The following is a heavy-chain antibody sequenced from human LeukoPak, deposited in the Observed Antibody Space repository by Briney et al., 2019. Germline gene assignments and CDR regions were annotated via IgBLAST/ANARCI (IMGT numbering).Heavy chain of an antibody. Sequence: SVKVSCKASGGTFISYAISWVRQAPGQGLEWMGRIIPIFGTANYAQKFQGRVTITTDESTSTAYMELSSLRSEDTAVYYCARDSVTTEGVFDYWGQGTLVTVSS. CDR1: GGTFISYA. CDR3: ARDSVTTEGVFDY. J-gene: IGHJ4*02. CDR2: IIPIFGTA. D-gene: IGHD4-17*01. V-gene: IGHV1-69*05.